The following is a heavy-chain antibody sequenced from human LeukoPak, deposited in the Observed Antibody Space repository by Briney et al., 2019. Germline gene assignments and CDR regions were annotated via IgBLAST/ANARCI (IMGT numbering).Heavy chain of an antibody. V-gene: IGHV3-30*18. CDR2: ISSDGSNK. CDR1: GFTFSNYG. J-gene: IGHJ4*02. CDR3: AKDVYSSTYYLDY. Sequence: AGGSLRLSCAASGFTFSNYGMHWVRQAPGKGLEWVALISSDGSNKYYADSVKGRFTISRDISKNTLYLQMDSLRAEDTAVYYCAKDVYSSTYYLDYWGQGTLVTVSS. D-gene: IGHD5-18*01.